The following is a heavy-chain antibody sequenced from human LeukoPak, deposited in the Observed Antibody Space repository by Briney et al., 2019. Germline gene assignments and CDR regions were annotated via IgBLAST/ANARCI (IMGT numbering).Heavy chain of an antibody. V-gene: IGHV3-7*01. CDR1: GFTFDTYN. J-gene: IGHJ4*02. CDR2: IKQDGSEK. D-gene: IGHD4-23*01. Sequence: GGSLRLSCAASGFTFDTYNFNWVRQAPGKGLEWVANIKQDGSEKYYVDSVKGRFTISRDNAKNSLYLQMNSLRAEDTAVYYCARAIKDYGGNYYYFDYWGQGTLVTVSS. CDR3: ARAIKDYGGNYYYFDY.